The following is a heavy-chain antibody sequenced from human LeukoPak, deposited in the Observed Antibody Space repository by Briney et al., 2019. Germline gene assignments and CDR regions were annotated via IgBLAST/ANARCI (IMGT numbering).Heavy chain of an antibody. J-gene: IGHJ4*02. Sequence: GGPLRLSCAASGFIFSDYYMDWLPQAPGKGLQWVGRSSTYTTDYAASVKGRFTISRDDAKNSLYLQMNSLKTEDTAVYYCARRVLGGNCYYDYWGQGALVTVSS. D-gene: IGHD4-23*01. V-gene: IGHV3-72*01. CDR1: GFIFSDYY. CDR3: ARRVLGGNCYYDY. CDR2: SSTYTT.